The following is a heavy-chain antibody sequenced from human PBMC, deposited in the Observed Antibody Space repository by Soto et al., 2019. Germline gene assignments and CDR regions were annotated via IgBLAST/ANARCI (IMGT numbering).Heavy chain of an antibody. J-gene: IGHJ6*03. CDR1: GFTFSNYW. CDR3: ARVAVGYYYMDV. CDR2: INSDGTRT. V-gene: IGHV3-74*01. Sequence: EVQLVESGGGLVQPGGSLRLSCAASGFTFSNYWMHWVRQAPGKGLVWVSRINSDGTRTNYADSVKGRFTISRDNAENTLYLQMTSLTAEDTAVYYCARVAVGYYYMDVWGKGTPVTVSS.